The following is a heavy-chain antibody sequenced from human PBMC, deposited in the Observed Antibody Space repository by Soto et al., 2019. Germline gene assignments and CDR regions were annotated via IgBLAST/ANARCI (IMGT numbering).Heavy chain of an antibody. D-gene: IGHD5-12*01. CDR1: GFTFSSYS. Sequence: GALRLSCAASGFTFSSYSMNWVRQAPGKGPEWVSSISSSSSYIYYADSMKGRFTISRDNAKNSLYLQMNSLRAEDTAVYYCARDHAPYSGYSYFDYWGQGTLVTVSS. CDR3: ARDHAPYSGYSYFDY. CDR2: ISSSSSYI. J-gene: IGHJ4*02. V-gene: IGHV3-21*01.